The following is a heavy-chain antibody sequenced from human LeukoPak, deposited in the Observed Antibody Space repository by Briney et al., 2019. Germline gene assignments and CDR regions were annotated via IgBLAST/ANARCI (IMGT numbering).Heavy chain of an antibody. CDR1: GFTFSNYA. J-gene: IGHJ4*02. Sequence: GGSLRLSCAASGFTFSNYAMCGVRQAPGKGLEWVSGIRGSGDMTYYADSVKGRFTIPRDNSKTLYLQMNSLRAEDTELYYCPKDASGSGSYYNPIDYGGQGTLGTVSS. CDR2: IRGSGDMT. D-gene: IGHD3-10*01. CDR3: PKDASGSGSYYNPIDY. V-gene: IGHV3-23*01.